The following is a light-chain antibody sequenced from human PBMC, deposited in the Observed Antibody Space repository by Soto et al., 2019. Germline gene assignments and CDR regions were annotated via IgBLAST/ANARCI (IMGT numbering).Light chain of an antibody. CDR1: QSISSY. CDR3: LQAYNYPLT. J-gene: IGKJ1*01. CDR2: AAS. V-gene: IGKV1-39*01. Sequence: DIKMYQSPSSLSASVGDRVTITCRASQSISSYLNWYQQRPGKPPKLLIYAASSLQSGVPSRFRGMRSCTDFTLPLSRLQPEDVKTDYSLQAYNYPLTFGQGTKVDIK.